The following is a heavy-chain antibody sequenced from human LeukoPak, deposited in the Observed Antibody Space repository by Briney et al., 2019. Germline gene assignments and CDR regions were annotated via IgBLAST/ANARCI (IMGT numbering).Heavy chain of an antibody. CDR1: GFSFNDNT. V-gene: IGHV3-43*01. CDR3: GKDETAGYNYGAIDY. J-gene: IGHJ4*02. D-gene: IGHD5-18*01. Sequence: GGSLRLSCATSGFSFNDNTMHWVRQAPGKGLEWVSLISWDGRYTYYADSVKGRFTISRDSSRNSLYLQMSSLKTEDTALYYCGKDETAGYNYGAIDYWGQGTLVTVSS. CDR2: ISWDGRYT.